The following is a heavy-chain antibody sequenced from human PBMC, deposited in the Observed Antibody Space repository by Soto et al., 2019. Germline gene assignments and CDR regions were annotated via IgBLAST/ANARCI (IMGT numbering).Heavy chain of an antibody. V-gene: IGHV1-2*04. D-gene: IGHD3-3*01. Sequence: ASVKVSCKASGYTFTGYYMHWVRQAPGQGLEWMGWINPNSGGTNYAQKFQGWVTMTRDTSISTAYMELSRLRSDDTAVYYCARDGELEWLLFPDAFDIWGQGTMVTVSS. CDR1: GYTFTGYY. CDR2: INPNSGGT. J-gene: IGHJ3*02. CDR3: ARDGELEWLLFPDAFDI.